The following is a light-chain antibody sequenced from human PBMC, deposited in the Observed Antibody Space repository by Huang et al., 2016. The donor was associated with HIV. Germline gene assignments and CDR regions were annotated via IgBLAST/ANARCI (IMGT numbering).Light chain of an antibody. CDR2: DAS. Sequence: DIQMTQSPSSLSSSVGDRVTITCQASQDISNSLNWYQQKPGKAPKLLMYDASNLQTGVPLSFSGSGSGTDFTFTISSLQPEDIATYYCQHYDDVPFTFGPGTKVEIK. V-gene: IGKV1-33*01. CDR1: QDISNS. J-gene: IGKJ3*01. CDR3: QHYDDVPFT.